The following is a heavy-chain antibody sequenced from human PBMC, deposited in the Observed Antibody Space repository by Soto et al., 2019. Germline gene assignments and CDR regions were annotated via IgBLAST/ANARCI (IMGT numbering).Heavy chain of an antibody. V-gene: IGHV1-8*01. CDR1: GYTFTSHD. J-gene: IGHJ5*02. CDR3: ASDMSTT. Sequence: QVQLVQSGAEVKKPGASVKVSCKASGYTFTSHDINWMRQATGHGLEWMGWMNPNSGHTNYAQKFQGRVTMTRDTSISTAYKELTKLRSEDPAIYYCASDMSTTWGQGTLVTVSS. CDR2: MNPNSGHT. D-gene: IGHD2-2*01.